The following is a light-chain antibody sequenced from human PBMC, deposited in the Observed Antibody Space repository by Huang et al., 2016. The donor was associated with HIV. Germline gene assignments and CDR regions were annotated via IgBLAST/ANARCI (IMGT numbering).Light chain of an antibody. CDR3: QQYGSSPLT. CDR1: QSFSSSY. Sequence: EIVLTQSPATLSLSPGERATLSCGASQSFSSSYVAWYQQKPGLAPRLLIADASNRATGIPDRFSGSGSGTDFTLTISRLEPEDFAVYYCQQYGSSPLTFGGGTKVEIK. J-gene: IGKJ4*01. V-gene: IGKV3D-20*01. CDR2: DAS.